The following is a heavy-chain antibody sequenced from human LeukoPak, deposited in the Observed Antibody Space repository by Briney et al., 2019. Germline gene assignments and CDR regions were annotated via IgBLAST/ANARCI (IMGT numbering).Heavy chain of an antibody. D-gene: IGHD2-2*01. V-gene: IGHV3-9*01. Sequence: PGRSLRLSCAASGFTFDDYAMHWVRQAPGKGLEWVSGISWNSGSIGYADSVKGRFTISRDNAKNSLYLQMNSLRAEDTALYYCAKGYERYSPADYWGQGTLVTVSS. CDR1: GFTFDDYA. CDR2: ISWNSGSI. J-gene: IGHJ4*02. CDR3: AKGYERYSPADY.